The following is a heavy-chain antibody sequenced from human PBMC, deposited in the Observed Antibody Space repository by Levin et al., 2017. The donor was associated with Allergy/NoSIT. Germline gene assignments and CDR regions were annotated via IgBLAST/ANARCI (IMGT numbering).Heavy chain of an antibody. J-gene: IGHJ6*02. CDR2: ISWNSGSR. D-gene: IGHD6-19*01. Sequence: SLKISCAAFGFTFDDYAMHWVRQGPGKGLEWVSGISWNSGSRDYADSVKGRFTVSRDNAKNSLYLPMNSLTVDDTACYSCAKEAVAGREEHYNYGMDVWGQGTTVTVSS. CDR3: AKEAVAGREEHYNYGMDV. CDR1: GFTFDDYA. V-gene: IGHV3-9*01.